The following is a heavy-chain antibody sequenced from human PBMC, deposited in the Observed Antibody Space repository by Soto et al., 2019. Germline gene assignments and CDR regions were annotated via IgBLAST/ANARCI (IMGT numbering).Heavy chain of an antibody. CDR2: IIPMFGTA. V-gene: IGHV1-69*13. D-gene: IGHD5-18*01. CDR1: GGTFSTYA. J-gene: IGHJ4*02. Sequence: SVKVSSKAPGGTFSTYAISWVRQAPGQGLEWMGGIIPMFGTANYAQRFQDRVTITADESTNTVYMELSSLRSEDTAVYFCASGIQLWLRRINNGYSGWGQGTLVTVSS. CDR3: ASGIQLWLRRINNGYSG.